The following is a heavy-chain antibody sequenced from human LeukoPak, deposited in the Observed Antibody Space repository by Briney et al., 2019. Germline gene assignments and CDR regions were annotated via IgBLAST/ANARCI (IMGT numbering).Heavy chain of an antibody. V-gene: IGHV3-15*01. CDR2: IKSKNGGGTT. CDR3: TTDGGITIRPLFDF. CDR1: GITFTSSW. D-gene: IGHD1-14*01. J-gene: IGHJ4*02. Sequence: GGSLRLSCAASGITFTSSWMGWVRQAPGKGLEWVGRIKSKNGGGTTDYAAPVRGRFTISTDDSKITSYLQMNNLKIEDTAVYYCTTDGGITIRPLFDFWGQGTLVTVSS.